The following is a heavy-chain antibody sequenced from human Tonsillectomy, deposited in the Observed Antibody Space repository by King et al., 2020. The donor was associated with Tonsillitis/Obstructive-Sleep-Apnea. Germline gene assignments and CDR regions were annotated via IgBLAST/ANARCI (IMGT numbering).Heavy chain of an antibody. CDR1: GVSFSGDY. CDR2: INHSGST. J-gene: IGHJ4*02. CDR3: ARFPYYFDY. Sequence: VQLQQWGAGLLKPSETLSLTCAVYGVSFSGDYWSWIRQPPGKGRDWIGEINHSGSTNSNPSLNGRVTISVDTSKNQFSLKLSSVTAADTAVYYCARFPYYFDYWGQGTLVTVSS. V-gene: IGHV4-34*01.